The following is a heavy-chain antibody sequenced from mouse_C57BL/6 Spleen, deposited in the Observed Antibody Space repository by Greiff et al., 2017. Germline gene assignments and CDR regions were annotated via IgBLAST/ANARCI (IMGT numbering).Heavy chain of an antibody. D-gene: IGHD3-2*02. J-gene: IGHJ2*01. CDR2: IYPGSGST. V-gene: IGHV1-55*01. CDR3: ARDSSGYDY. CDR1: GYTFTSYW. Sequence: QVQLKQSGAELVKPGASVKMSCKASGYTFTSYWITWVKQRPGQGLEWIGDIYPGSGSTNYNEKFKSKATLTVDTSSSTAYMQLSSLTSEDSAVXYCARDSSGYDYWGQGTTLTVSS.